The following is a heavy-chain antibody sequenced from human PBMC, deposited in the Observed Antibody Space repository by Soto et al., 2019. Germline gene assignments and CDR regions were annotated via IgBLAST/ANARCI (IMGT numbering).Heavy chain of an antibody. D-gene: IGHD3-3*01. J-gene: IGHJ6*03. V-gene: IGHV3-7*01. CDR1: GFTFSSYW. CDR3: ARDGFYDFWSGYYMPRDYYYMDV. Sequence: GGSLRLSCAASGFTFSSYWMSWVRQAPGKGLEWVANIKQDGSEKYYVDSVKGRFTISRDNAKNSLYLQMNSLRAEDTVVYYCARDGFYDFWSGYYMPRDYYYMDVWGKGTTVTVSS. CDR2: IKQDGSEK.